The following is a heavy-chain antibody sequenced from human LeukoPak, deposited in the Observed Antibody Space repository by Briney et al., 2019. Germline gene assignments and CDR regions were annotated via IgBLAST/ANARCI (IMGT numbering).Heavy chain of an antibody. D-gene: IGHD1-26*01. Sequence: SETLSLTCTVSGGSISSYYLSWIRPPPEKGRDWMGCISYRGSPDYTPFLKSRVTISVDPSKNQLSLELSSVTAADTAVYYCARDVRGGGYSGRYFHYFDSWGQGTLVTVSS. CDR2: ISYRGSP. CDR1: GGSISSYY. J-gene: IGHJ4*02. CDR3: ARDVRGGGYSGRYFHYFDS. V-gene: IGHV4-59*01.